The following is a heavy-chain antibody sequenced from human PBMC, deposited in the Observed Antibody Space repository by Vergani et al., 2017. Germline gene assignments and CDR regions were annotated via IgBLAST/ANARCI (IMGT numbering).Heavy chain of an antibody. V-gene: IGHV3-13*04. CDR1: GFTFSSYD. D-gene: IGHD2-21*01. CDR2: IGTAGDT. J-gene: IGHJ4*02. Sequence: EVQLVESGGGLVQPGGSLRLSCAASGFTFSSYDMHWVRQATGKGLEWVSAIGTAGDTYYPGSVKGRFTISRENAKNSLYLQMNSLRAGDTAGYYWARSPAAVGMDYWGQGTLVTVSS. CDR3: ARSPAAVGMDY.